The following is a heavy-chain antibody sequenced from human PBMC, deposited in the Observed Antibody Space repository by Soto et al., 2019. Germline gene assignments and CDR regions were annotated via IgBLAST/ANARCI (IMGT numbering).Heavy chain of an antibody. V-gene: IGHV3-23*01. CDR1: GFTFSSYV. J-gene: IGHJ3*02. CDR3: AKGGSTGWYDAFDI. Sequence: EVQLLESGGGLVQPGGSLRLSCAASGFTFSSYVMNWVRQAPGKGLEWVSTISGSGGSTYYADSVEGRFTFSRDNSKNTLHVLMNSLRAEDTAVYYCAKGGSTGWYDAFDIWGQGTMVTVSS. D-gene: IGHD6-19*01. CDR2: ISGSGGST.